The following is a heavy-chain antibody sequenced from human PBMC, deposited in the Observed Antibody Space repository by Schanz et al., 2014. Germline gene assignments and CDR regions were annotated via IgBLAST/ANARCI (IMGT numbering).Heavy chain of an antibody. CDR2: ISGSGGST. CDR1: RFTFSSYS. Sequence: EVQLVESGGGLVKPGGSLRLSCEASRFTFSSYSFNWVRQAPGKGLEWVSAISGSGGSTYYADSVKGRFTISRDNSKNTLYLQMNSLRAEDTAIYYCAKYRYSVFDFDYWGQGTLVTVSS. V-gene: IGHV3-23*04. CDR3: AKYRYSVFDFDY. J-gene: IGHJ4*02. D-gene: IGHD3-16*02.